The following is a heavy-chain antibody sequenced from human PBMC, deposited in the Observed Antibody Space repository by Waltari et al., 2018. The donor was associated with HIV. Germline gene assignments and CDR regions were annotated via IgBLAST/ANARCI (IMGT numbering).Heavy chain of an antibody. Sequence: EVQLVESGGGLVQPGGSLRLSCVGSGFTFSSYSMNWVRQAPGKGLEGVSYMSTRRSSECYGDSVKGRFTISRDNAKNSLFLQMSSLGTEDTAVYYCARDYGRSSSCTVDYWGQGALVTVSS. D-gene: IGHD6-19*01. CDR3: ARDYGRSSSCTVDY. CDR2: MSTRRSSE. V-gene: IGHV3-48*01. CDR1: GFTFSSYS. J-gene: IGHJ4*02.